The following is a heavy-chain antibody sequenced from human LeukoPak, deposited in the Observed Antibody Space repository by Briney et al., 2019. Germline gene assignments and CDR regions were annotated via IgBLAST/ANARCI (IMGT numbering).Heavy chain of an antibody. CDR2: IKPDGNEQ. J-gene: IGHJ4*02. V-gene: IGHV3-7*03. CDR3: ARENKAFEY. Sequence: GGSLRLSCVTSGFTSRIYWMNWVRQAPGKGLEWVANIKPDGNEQYCVDSVKGRFTISRDNAKNSLYLQMNSLGAEDTAVYYCARENKAFEYWGQGALVTVSP. CDR1: GFTSRIYW. D-gene: IGHD1/OR15-1a*01.